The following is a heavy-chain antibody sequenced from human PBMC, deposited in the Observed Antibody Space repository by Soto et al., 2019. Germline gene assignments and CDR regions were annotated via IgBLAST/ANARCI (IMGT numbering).Heavy chain of an antibody. CDR1: GYSFTSYW. D-gene: IGHD3-10*01. Sequence: GESLKISCKGSGYSFTSYWIGWVRQMPGKGLEWMGIIYPGDSDTRYSPSFQGQVAISADKSISTAYLQWSSLKASDTAMYYCAGGGVRGVITRTRDYYGMDVWGQGTTVTVS. V-gene: IGHV5-51*01. J-gene: IGHJ6*02. CDR2: IYPGDSDT. CDR3: AGGGVRGVITRTRDYYGMDV.